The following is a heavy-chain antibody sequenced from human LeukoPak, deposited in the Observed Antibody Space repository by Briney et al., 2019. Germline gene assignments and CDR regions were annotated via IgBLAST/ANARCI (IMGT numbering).Heavy chain of an antibody. Sequence: SVKVSCKASGGTFSSYAISWVRQAPGQGLEWMGGIIPIFGTANYAQKFQGRVTITADESTSTAYMEQSSLRSEDTAVYYCARGVPAAILSYHFDYWGQGTLVTVSS. J-gene: IGHJ4*02. CDR2: IIPIFGTA. CDR1: GGTFSSYA. CDR3: ARGVPAAILSYHFDY. D-gene: IGHD2-2*01. V-gene: IGHV1-69*13.